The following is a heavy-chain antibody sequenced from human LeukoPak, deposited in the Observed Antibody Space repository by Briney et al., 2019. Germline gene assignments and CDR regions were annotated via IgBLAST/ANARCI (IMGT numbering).Heavy chain of an antibody. D-gene: IGHD6-6*01. Sequence: SEPLSLTCAVYGGSFSGYYWRWLRQPPGKALEWIGELNHSGSPNYTPSLKSRVTISVDTSKNQFSLKLSSVTAADTAVYYCSAARPEGDAFDIWGQGTMVTVSS. CDR3: SAARPEGDAFDI. J-gene: IGHJ3*02. CDR1: GGSFSGYY. V-gene: IGHV4-34*01. CDR2: LNHSGSP.